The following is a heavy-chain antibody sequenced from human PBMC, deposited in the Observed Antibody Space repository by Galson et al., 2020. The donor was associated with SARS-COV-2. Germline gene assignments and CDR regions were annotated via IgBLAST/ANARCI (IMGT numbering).Heavy chain of an antibody. CDR3: AHSGYYDTSGYDPFDY. V-gene: IGHV2-5*01. CDR2: IYWNDDK. Sequence: SGPTLVKPTQTLTLTCTFSGFSLSTSGVAVGWIRQPQGKALEWLALIYWNDDKRYSPSLKSSLTITKDTSKNQVVLTMTNMDPVDTATYYCAHSGYYDTSGYDPFDYWGQGTLVTVSS. J-gene: IGHJ4*02. D-gene: IGHD3-22*01. CDR1: GFSLSTSGVA.